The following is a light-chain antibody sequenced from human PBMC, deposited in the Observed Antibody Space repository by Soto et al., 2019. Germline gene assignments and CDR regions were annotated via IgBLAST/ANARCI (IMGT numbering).Light chain of an antibody. J-gene: IGLJ1*01. CDR2: SNN. V-gene: IGLV1-44*01. CDR1: SSNIGSNT. Sequence: QSVLTQPPSASGTPGQRVPISCSGSSSNIGSNTVNWYQQLPGTAPKLLIYSNNQRPSGVPDRVSGAKSGTSASLAISGLQSEDEADYYCAAWDDSLNGLVFGTGTKLTVL. CDR3: AAWDDSLNGLV.